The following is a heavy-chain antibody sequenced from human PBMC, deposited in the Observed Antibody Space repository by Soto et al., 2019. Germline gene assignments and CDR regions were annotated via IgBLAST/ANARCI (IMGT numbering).Heavy chain of an antibody. D-gene: IGHD3-16*01. V-gene: IGHV3-7*01. J-gene: IGHJ6*03. CDR2: IKEDGSEN. CDR1: GFTLSSYW. Sequence: EVQLVESGGGLVQPGGSLRLSCAASGFTLSSYWMSWVRQAPGKGLEWVANIKEDGSENFYVDSVKGRFTISRDNAKKSLYLQMNSLRAEDTAVYYCAREGEVGYCYMGVWGNGTTVTVSS. CDR3: AREGEVGYCYMGV.